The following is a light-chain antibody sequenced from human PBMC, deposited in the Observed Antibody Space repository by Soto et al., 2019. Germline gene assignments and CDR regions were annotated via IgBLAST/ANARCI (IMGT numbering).Light chain of an antibody. J-gene: IGLJ2*01. Sequence: QSALTQPRSVSGSPGESVTISCSGTSSDVGSYNYVSWYQQYPGKATKVMIYDVIERPSQVPVRFSGSKSGNTASLTISGLQAEDEAEYFCCSYSGSDSLLFGGGTKLTVL. CDR3: CSYSGSDSLL. CDR1: SSDVGSYNY. V-gene: IGLV2-11*01. CDR2: DVI.